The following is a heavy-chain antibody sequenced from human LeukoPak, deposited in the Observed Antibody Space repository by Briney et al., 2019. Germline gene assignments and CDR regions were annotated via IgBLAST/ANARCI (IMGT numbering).Heavy chain of an antibody. V-gene: IGHV3-7*01. Sequence: GGSLRLSCAASGFTFSSYWTSWVRQAPGKGLEWVANIKQDGSEKYYVDSVKGRFTISRDNAKNSLYLQMNSLRAEDTAVYYCARGKWRITFGGVIVIPDYWGQGTLVTVSS. J-gene: IGHJ4*02. D-gene: IGHD3-16*02. CDR2: IKQDGSEK. CDR1: GFTFSSYW. CDR3: ARGKWRITFGGVIVIPDY.